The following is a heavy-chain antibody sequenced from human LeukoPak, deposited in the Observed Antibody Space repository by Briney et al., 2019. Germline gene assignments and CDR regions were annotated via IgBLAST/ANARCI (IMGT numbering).Heavy chain of an antibody. CDR3: ARFYDSTGYFLDY. D-gene: IGHD3-22*01. J-gene: IGHJ4*02. CDR1: GYTFTGFY. Sequence: ASVKVSCKASGYTFTGFYIHWVRQAPGQGLEWMGWINTNSGGTNYAEKFQGRVTMTRDTSITTAYMELSGLTSDDTAVCYCARFYDSTGYFLDYWGQGTLVTVSS. CDR2: INTNSGGT. V-gene: IGHV1-2*02.